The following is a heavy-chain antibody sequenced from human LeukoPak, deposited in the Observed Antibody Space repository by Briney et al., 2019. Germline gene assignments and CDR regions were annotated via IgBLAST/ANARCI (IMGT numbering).Heavy chain of an antibody. CDR3: ARVMRVVVAATRRGYWFDP. Sequence: GASVKVSCKASGYTFTSYDINWVRQATGQGLAWMGWMNPNSGNTGYAQKFQGRVTITRNTSISTAYMELSSLRSEDTAVYYCARVMRVVVAATRRGYWFDPWGQGTLVTVSS. CDR1: GYTFTSYD. V-gene: IGHV1-8*03. D-gene: IGHD2-15*01. J-gene: IGHJ5*02. CDR2: MNPNSGNT.